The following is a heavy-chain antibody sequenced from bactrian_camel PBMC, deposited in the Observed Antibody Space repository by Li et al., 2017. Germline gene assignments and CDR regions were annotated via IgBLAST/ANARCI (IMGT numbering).Heavy chain of an antibody. CDR2: FRPGAGTI. J-gene: IGHJ4*01. CDR3: AADDGMLPIQALAVDRYKY. D-gene: IGHD3*01. Sequence: QLVESGGGSVQAGGSLRLSCAASEYTYNTNCMAWFRQAPGKEREGVALFRPGAGTIDFADSVKGRFTVSRDNANNTVNLMMNNLKPEHTAMYYCAADDGMLPIQALAVDRYKYWGRGTQ. V-gene: IGHV3S25*01. CDR1: EYTYNTNC.